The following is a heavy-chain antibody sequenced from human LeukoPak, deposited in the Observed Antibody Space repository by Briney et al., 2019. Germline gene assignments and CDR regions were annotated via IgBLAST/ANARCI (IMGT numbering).Heavy chain of an antibody. J-gene: IGHJ4*02. V-gene: IGHV3-23*01. D-gene: IGHD2-2*01. CDR3: AKANGGYQLRSGFDY. CDR2: ITSGGNT. Sequence: GGSLRLSCAASGFTFSNYAMSWVRQAPGKGLEWVSAITSGGNTYYADSVKGRFTISRDNSKNTLYLQMNSLRAEDTAVYYCAKANGGYQLRSGFDYWGQGTLVTVSS. CDR1: GFTFSNYA.